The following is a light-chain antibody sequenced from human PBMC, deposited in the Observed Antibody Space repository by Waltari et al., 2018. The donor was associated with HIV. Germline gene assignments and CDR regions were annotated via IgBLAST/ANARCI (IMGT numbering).Light chain of an antibody. CDR2: GNS. CDR1: SSNTGAGYD. V-gene: IGLV1-40*01. J-gene: IGLJ2*01. CDR3: QSYDSSLSVVV. Sequence: QSVLTQPPSVSGAPGQLVTISCTGSSSNTGAGYDVHRYQHLPGTAPKLLLYGNSNRPSGVPDRFSGSKSGTSASLAITGLQAEDESDYYCQSYDSSLSVVVFGGGTKLTVL.